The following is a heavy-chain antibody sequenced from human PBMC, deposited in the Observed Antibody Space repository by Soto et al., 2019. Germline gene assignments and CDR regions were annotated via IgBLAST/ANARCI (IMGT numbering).Heavy chain of an antibody. D-gene: IGHD1-1*01. CDR3: ARVAGFFGTNVDY. CDR1: GDSISGYY. V-gene: IGHV4-31*03. CDR2: IHHSGRT. J-gene: IGHJ4*02. Sequence: QVQLQESGPGLVKPSQTLSLTCTVSGDSISGYYWSWIRQRPGKGLEWIGYIHHSGRTYNNPSLKRRVTMSVDTSKTQFSLKLNSVTAADTAVYYCARVAGFFGTNVDYWGQGTLVTVSS.